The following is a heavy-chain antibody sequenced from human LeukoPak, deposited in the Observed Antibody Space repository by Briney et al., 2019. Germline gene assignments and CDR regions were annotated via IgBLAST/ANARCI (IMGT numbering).Heavy chain of an antibody. V-gene: IGHV3-7*01. Sequence: GGSLRLSCAASGFTFSSDWMSWVRQAPGKGLEWVANINQDGSGKYYVDSVKGRFTISRDNAKNSLYLQMNSLRAEDTAVYYCERGGGYYSSTSCYPRRFDYWGQGTLVTVSS. CDR1: GFTFSSDW. D-gene: IGHD2-2*01. CDR2: INQDGSGK. J-gene: IGHJ4*02. CDR3: ERGGGYYSSTSCYPRRFDY.